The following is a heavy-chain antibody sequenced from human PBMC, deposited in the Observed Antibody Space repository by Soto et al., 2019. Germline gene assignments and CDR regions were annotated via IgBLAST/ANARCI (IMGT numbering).Heavy chain of an antibody. CDR1: WFTVNSNY. V-gene: IGHV3-53*02. J-gene: IGHJ6*02. CDR3: AKGDGFILAV. CDR2: TNTGGTT. D-gene: IGHD1-26*01. Sequence: EVQVLATGGGLIQPGGSLRLTCAASWFTVNSNYMSWVRQAPGEGLQWVSITNTGGTTYYADSVKGRSTVSRDNSKNTLYLQINSLRAEDTAVYYCAKGDGFILAVWGQGTTVSVSS.